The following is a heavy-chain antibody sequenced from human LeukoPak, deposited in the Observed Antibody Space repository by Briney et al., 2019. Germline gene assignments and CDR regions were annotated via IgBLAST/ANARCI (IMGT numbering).Heavy chain of an antibody. D-gene: IGHD6-13*01. CDR3: ARKRSPYSIWFDP. CDR2: INHSGST. J-gene: IGHJ5*02. V-gene: IGHV4-34*01. Sequence: GSLRLSCAASGFTVNNAWMSWVRQAPRKGLEWGGEINHSGSTNYNPSLKSRVTISVDTSKNQFSLKLSSVTAADTAVYYCARKRSPYSIWFDPWGQGTLVTVSS. CDR1: GFTVNNAW.